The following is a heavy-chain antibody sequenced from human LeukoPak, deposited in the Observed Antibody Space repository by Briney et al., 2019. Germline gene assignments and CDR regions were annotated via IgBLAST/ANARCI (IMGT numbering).Heavy chain of an antibody. J-gene: IGHJ4*02. D-gene: IGHD6-19*01. CDR2: ISSSSSYI. V-gene: IGHV3-21*01. CDR1: GFTFSSYA. CDR3: ARDVRVAVAEDY. Sequence: GGSLRLSCAASGFTFSSYAMSWVRQAPGKGLEWVSSISSSSSYIYYADSVKGRFTISRDNAKNSLYLQMNSLRAEDTAVYYCARDVRVAVAEDYWGQGTLVTVSS.